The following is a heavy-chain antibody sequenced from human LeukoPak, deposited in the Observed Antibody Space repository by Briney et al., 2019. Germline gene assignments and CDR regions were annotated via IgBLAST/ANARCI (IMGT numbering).Heavy chain of an antibody. D-gene: IGHD1-26*01. CDR1: GYSSTSYW. CDR2: IYPGDSDT. J-gene: IGHJ3*02. CDR3: ARREVGARHPDI. V-gene: IGHV5-51*01. Sequence: GESLKVSCKGSGYSSTSYWIGWVRQLPGKGLEWMGIIYPGDSDTRYTPSFQGQVTISPDKSISTAYLQWSSLKASDTAMYYCARREVGARHPDIWGQGTMVTVSS.